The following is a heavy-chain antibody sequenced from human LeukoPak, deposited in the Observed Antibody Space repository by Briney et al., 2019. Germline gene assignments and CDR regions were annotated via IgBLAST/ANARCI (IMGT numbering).Heavy chain of an antibody. J-gene: IGHJ4*02. D-gene: IGHD4-17*01. CDR3: AKGLTTVNDY. V-gene: IGHV1-69*04. CDR1: GGTFSSYA. CDR2: IIPILGIA. Sequence: SVKVSCKASGGTFSSYAISWVRQAPGQGLEWMGRIIPILGIANYAQKFQGRVTITADKSTGTAYMELSSLRSEDTAVYYCAKGLTTVNDYWGQGTLVTVSS.